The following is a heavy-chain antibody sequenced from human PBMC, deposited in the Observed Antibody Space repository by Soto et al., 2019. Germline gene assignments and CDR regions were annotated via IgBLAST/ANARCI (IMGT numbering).Heavy chain of an antibody. CDR1: GYTFTSYG. V-gene: IGHV1-18*04. D-gene: IGHD2-2*01. CDR2: ISADSGNT. CDR3: ARAVMPWESYLPAAINYYYYYYGMDV. J-gene: IGHJ6*02. Sequence: ASVKVSCKASGYTFTSYGISWVRQAPGLGLEWMGWISADSGNTNYAQKLQGRVTMTTDTSTSTAYMELRSLRSDDTAVYYCARAVMPWESYLPAAINYYYYYYGMDVWGQGTTVTVS.